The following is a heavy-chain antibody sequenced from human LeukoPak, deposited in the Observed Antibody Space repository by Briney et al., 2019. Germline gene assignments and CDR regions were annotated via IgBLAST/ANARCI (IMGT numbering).Heavy chain of an antibody. Sequence: SVKVSCKASGGTFISYAISWVRQAPGQGREWMGRIIPIFGTANYAQKFQGRVTITTDESTGKDYMEMSRVRDEDTAVYYCAVHVVVTAVGYYYYYYMDVWGKGTTVTVSS. V-gene: IGHV1-69*05. CDR1: GGTFISYA. J-gene: IGHJ6*03. CDR2: IIPIFGTA. CDR3: AVHVVVTAVGYYYYYYMDV. D-gene: IGHD2-21*02.